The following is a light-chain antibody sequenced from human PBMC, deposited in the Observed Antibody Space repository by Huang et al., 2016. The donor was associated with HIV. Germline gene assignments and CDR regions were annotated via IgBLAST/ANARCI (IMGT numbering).Light chain of an antibody. CDR3: QQYLSSPLT. CDR1: QNITNNF. CDR2: GAS. Sequence: DIVLTQSPGTLSLSPRERAALSCRASQNITNNFLAWYQQRSGQTPRLLIYGASNRAMGIPDRFSGSGSGTDFTLIISILEPQDSAVYYCQQYLSSPLTFGGGTNVEIK. J-gene: IGKJ4*01. V-gene: IGKV3-20*01.